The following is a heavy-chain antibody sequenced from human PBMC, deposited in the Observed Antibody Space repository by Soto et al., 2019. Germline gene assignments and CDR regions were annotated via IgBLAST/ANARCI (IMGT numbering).Heavy chain of an antibody. D-gene: IGHD2-15*01. CDR1: GGTFSSYA. CDR2: IIPIFGTA. CDR3: ARDQDCSGGSCYYYYGMDV. Sequence: ASVKVSFKASGGTFSSYAISWVRQAPGQGLEWMGGIIPIFGTANYAQKFQGRVTITADESTSTAYMELSSLRSEDTAVYYCARDQDCSGGSCYYYYGMDVWGQGTTVTVYS. V-gene: IGHV1-69*13. J-gene: IGHJ6*02.